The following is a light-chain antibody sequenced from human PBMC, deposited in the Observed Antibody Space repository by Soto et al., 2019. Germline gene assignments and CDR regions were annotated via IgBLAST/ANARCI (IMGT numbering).Light chain of an antibody. CDR2: EVS. CDR1: SSDVGNYKY. J-gene: IGLJ3*02. Sequence: QSALTQSPSASGSPGQSVTISCTGTSSDVGNYKYVSWYQQHPGKAPKLMIYEVSKRPSGVPDRFSGSKSGNTASLTVSGLRFEDEADDYCSLYAGSNLWVFGGGTKLTVL. CDR3: SLYAGSNLWV. V-gene: IGLV2-8*01.